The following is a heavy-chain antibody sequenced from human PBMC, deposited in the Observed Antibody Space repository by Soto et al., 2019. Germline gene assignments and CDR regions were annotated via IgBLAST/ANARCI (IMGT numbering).Heavy chain of an antibody. CDR2: IIPILGIA. D-gene: IGHD4-17*01. Sequence: QVQLVQSGAEVKKPGSSVKVSCKASGGTFSSYTISWVRQAPGQGLEWMGRIIPILGIANYAQKFQGRVTITADTSTSTAYMELSSLRSEQTAVYYCASPKTSDCGDSPVGDDAFDIWGQGTMVTVSS. J-gene: IGHJ3*02. CDR1: GGTFSSYT. CDR3: ASPKTSDCGDSPVGDDAFDI. V-gene: IGHV1-69*02.